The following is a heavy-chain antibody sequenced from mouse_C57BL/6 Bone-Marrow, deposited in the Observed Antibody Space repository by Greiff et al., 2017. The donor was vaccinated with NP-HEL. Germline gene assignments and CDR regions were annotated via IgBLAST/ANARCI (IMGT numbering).Heavy chain of an antibody. Sequence: VQLVESGPELVKPGASVKISCKASGYAFRSSWMNWVKQRPGKGLEWIGRIYPGDGDTNYNGKFKGKATLTADKSSSTAYMQLSSLTSEDSAVYFCTTVVAKWYFDVWGTGTTGTVSS. J-gene: IGHJ1*03. D-gene: IGHD1-1*01. CDR2: IYPGDGDT. V-gene: IGHV1-82*01. CDR3: TTVVAKWYFDV. CDR1: GYAFRSSW.